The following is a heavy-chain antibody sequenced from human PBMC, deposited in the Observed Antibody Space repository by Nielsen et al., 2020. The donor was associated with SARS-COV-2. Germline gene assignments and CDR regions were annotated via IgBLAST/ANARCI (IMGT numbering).Heavy chain of an antibody. D-gene: IGHD2-2*01. Sequence: GGSLRLSCAASGFTFSSYGMHWVRQAPGKGLEWVAVIWYDGSNKYYADSVKGRFTISRDNSKNTLYLQMNSLRAEDTAVYYCARDARYCSSTSCYWHYFDYWGQGTLVTVSS. CDR1: GFTFSSYG. CDR3: ARDARYCSSTSCYWHYFDY. J-gene: IGHJ4*02. V-gene: IGHV3-33*08. CDR2: IWYDGSNK.